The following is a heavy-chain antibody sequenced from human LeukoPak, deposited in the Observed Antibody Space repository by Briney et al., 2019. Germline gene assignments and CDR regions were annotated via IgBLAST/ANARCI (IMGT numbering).Heavy chain of an antibody. J-gene: IGHJ3*02. D-gene: IGHD4-17*01. CDR1: GFTFSSYW. CDR2: IKQDGSEK. V-gene: IGHV3-7*05. CDR3: ARDPDYGDYAVSFDI. Sequence: PGGSLAVSCAASGFTFSSYWMSWVRQAPGKGLEWVANIKQDGSEKYFVDSVKGRFTISRDNAKNSLYLQMNSLRAEDTAVYYCARDPDYGDYAVSFDIWGQGTKVSDSS.